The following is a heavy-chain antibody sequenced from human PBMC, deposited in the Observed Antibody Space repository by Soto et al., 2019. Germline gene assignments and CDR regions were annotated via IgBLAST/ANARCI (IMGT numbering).Heavy chain of an antibody. CDR3: VKENTPEMTRGWFGP. Sequence: SETLSLTCTVSCGSVNSPNYYWGWIRQPPGKGLEWIGRMYTTGTTNYNPSLKSRVTMSIDTSKRQFSLKLSSVTAADTAVYYCVKENTPEMTRGWFGPWGQGTLVTVSS. J-gene: IGHJ5*02. CDR1: CGSVNSPNYY. V-gene: IGHV4-39*07. CDR2: MYTTGTT.